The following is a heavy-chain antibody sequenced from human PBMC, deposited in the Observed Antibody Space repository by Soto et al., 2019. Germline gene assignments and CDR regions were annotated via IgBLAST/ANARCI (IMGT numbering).Heavy chain of an antibody. CDR2: VAYNGET. CDR1: GASISKINYY. CDR3: ARRFPYSSNWDFDY. V-gene: IGHV4-39*01. D-gene: IGHD1-26*01. Sequence: QLQLQESGPGRLRPSETLSLNCSVSGASISKINYYWGWLRQSPGKGLDWIGTVAYNGETYYNPSLKSQATISIHTSRTQFSLRLDSISAADTAVYYCARRFPYSSNWDFDYWGRGALVTVSS. J-gene: IGHJ4*02.